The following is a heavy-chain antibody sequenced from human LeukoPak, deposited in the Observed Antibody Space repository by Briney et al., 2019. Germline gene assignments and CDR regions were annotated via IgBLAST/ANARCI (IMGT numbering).Heavy chain of an antibody. CDR2: ISYDGSNN. CDR1: GFTFSSYA. CDR3: ARAKAAAAGTAFDY. V-gene: IGHV3-30*04. Sequence: GGSLRLSCAASGFTFSSYAMHWVRQAPGKGLEGVAVISYDGSNNYYADSVKGRFTISRDNSKNTLYLQMNSLRAEDTAVYYCARAKAAAAGTAFDYWGQGTLVTVSS. D-gene: IGHD6-13*01. J-gene: IGHJ4*02.